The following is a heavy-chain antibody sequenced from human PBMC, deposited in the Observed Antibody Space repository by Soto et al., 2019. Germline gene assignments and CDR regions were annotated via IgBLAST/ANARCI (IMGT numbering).Heavy chain of an antibody. Sequence: EVPLLESGGGFVQPGGSLRLSCAASGFTFSNYAMSWVRQAPGKGLEWVSGVGGSGSTYYADSVKGRFTISRDNSKNTVYLQINSLSAEDTAVYYCATPYLHYAFDIWGHGTMVTVSS. D-gene: IGHD3-3*02. J-gene: IGHJ3*02. CDR3: ATPYLHYAFDI. CDR1: GFTFSNYA. CDR2: VGGSGST. V-gene: IGHV3-23*01.